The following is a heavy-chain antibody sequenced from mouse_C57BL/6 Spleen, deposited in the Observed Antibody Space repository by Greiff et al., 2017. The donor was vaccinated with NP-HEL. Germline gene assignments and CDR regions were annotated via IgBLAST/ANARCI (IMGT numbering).Heavy chain of an antibody. J-gene: IGHJ2*01. CDR1: GYTFTSYW. CDR2: IYPGSGST. V-gene: IGHV1-55*01. D-gene: IGHD1-1*01. Sequence: QVQLKQPGAELVKPGASVKMSCKASGYTFTSYWITWVKQRPGQGLEWIGDIYPGSGSTNYNEKFKSKATLTVDTSSSTAYMQLSSLTSEDSAVYYCAREVYGSSYRDYWGQGTTLTVSS. CDR3: AREVYGSSYRDY.